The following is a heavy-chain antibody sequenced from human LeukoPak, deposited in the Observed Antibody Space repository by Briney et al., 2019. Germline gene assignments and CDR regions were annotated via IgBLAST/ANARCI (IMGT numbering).Heavy chain of an antibody. V-gene: IGHV3-66*01. CDR2: IYSGGST. Sequence: GGSLRLSCAASGFTVSSNYMSWVRQAPGKGLEWVSVIYSGGSTYYADSVKGRFTISRDNSKNTLYLQMNSLRAEDTAVYYCARGWTGGNGLDYFDYWGQGTLVTVSS. CDR1: GFTVSSNY. CDR3: ARGWTGGNGLDYFDY. D-gene: IGHD3/OR15-3a*01. J-gene: IGHJ4*02.